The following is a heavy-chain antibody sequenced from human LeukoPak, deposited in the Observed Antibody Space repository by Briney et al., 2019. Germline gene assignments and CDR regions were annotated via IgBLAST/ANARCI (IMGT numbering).Heavy chain of an antibody. J-gene: IGHJ4*02. CDR1: GLTFSTSG. CDR2: ISSSSSYI. V-gene: IGHV3-21*01. CDR3: ASSGRWYSSSWYEDY. Sequence: GGSLRLSCTASGLTFSTSGFNWVRQAPGKGLEWVSSISSSSSYIYYADSVKGRFTISRDNAKDSLYLQMNSLRAEDTAVYYCASSGRWYSSSWYEDYWGQGTLVTVSS. D-gene: IGHD6-13*01.